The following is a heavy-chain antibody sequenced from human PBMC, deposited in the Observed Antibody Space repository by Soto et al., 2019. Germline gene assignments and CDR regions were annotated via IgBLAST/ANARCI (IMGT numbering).Heavy chain of an antibody. J-gene: IGHJ6*02. CDR3: AKDMGYCSSTSCYTGGYYYYGMDV. D-gene: IGHD2-2*02. CDR2: ISYDGSNK. Sequence: PGGSLRLSCAASGFTFSSYGMHWVRQAPGKGLEWVAVISYDGSNKYYADSVKGRFTISRDNSKNTLYLQMNSLRAEDTAVYYCAKDMGYCSSTSCYTGGYYYYGMDVWGQGTTVSVSS. V-gene: IGHV3-30*18. CDR1: GFTFSSYG.